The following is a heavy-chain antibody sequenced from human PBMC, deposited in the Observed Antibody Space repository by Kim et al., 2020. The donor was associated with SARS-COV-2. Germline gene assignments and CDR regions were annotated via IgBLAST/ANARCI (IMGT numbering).Heavy chain of an antibody. CDR3: ASSGSTTVTDYYYYGMDV. V-gene: IGHV1-69*13. Sequence: SVKVSCKASGGTFSSYAISWVRQAPGQGLEWMGGIIPIFGTANYAQKFQGRVTITADESTSTAYMELSSLRSEDTAVYYCASSGSTTVTDYYYYGMDVWGQGTTVTVSS. CDR2: IIPIFGTA. J-gene: IGHJ6*02. D-gene: IGHD4-17*01. CDR1: GGTFSSYA.